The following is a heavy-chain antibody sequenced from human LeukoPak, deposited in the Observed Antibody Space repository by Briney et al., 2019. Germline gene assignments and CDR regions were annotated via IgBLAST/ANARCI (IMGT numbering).Heavy chain of an antibody. Sequence: ASVKVSCKASGYTFNRYGISWVRQAPGQGLEWMGWINTHTGDTNYAQKFQGRITMTRDTSISTAYMELSTLRSDDTAVYYCARVMSGWTNGPFDYWGQGTLVTVSS. V-gene: IGHV1-2*02. D-gene: IGHD2-8*01. CDR1: GYTFNRYG. J-gene: IGHJ4*02. CDR3: ARVMSGWTNGPFDY. CDR2: INTHTGDT.